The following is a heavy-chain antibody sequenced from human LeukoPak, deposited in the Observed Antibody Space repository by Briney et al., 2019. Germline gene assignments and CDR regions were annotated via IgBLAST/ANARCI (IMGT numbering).Heavy chain of an antibody. Sequence: SETLSLTCTVSGDSISSYFWSWIRQPPGKGLEWIGYIYYNERSNYNPSLRSRVTISIDTSKNQFSLKLSSVTAADTAVYYCARALRGYSSSWYRDNWFDPWGQGTLVTVSS. CDR1: GDSISSYF. CDR3: ARALRGYSSSWYRDNWFDP. V-gene: IGHV4-59*12. CDR2: IYYNERS. D-gene: IGHD6-13*01. J-gene: IGHJ5*02.